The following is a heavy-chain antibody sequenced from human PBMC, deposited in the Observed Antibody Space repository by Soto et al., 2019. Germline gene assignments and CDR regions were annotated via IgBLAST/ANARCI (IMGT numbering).Heavy chain of an antibody. CDR3: ARGRYCSSTSCYDWDLDY. CDR2: MNPNSGNT. D-gene: IGHD2-2*01. J-gene: IGHJ4*02. CDR1: GYTFTSYD. V-gene: IGHV1-8*01. Sequence: ASVKVSCKASGYTFTSYDINWVRQATGQGLEWMGWMNPNSGNTGYAQKFQGRVTMTRNTSISTAYMELSRLRSDDTAVYYCARGRYCSSTSCYDWDLDYWGQGTLVTVSS.